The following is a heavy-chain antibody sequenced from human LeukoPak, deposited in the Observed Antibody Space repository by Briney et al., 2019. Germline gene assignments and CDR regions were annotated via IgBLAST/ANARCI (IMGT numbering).Heavy chain of an antibody. CDR1: GGSISGYY. D-gene: IGHD3-10*01. J-gene: IGHJ6*02. Sequence: SEALSHTCTVCGGSISGYYWSWIRQPPGEGLEWSGWIYYSGSTNYNPSPKSRVTISVDTSKNQFSLRLSSVTAAATAVYYCARDRRGGRGVYYYYYGMDVWGQGTTVTVPS. V-gene: IGHV4-59*01. CDR2: IYYSGST. CDR3: ARDRRGGRGVYYYYYGMDV.